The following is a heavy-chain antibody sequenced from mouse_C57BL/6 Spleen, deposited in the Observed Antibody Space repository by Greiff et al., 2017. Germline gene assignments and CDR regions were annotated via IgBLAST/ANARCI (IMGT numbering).Heavy chain of an antibody. CDR2: ISDGGSYT. CDR1: GFTFSSYA. V-gene: IGHV5-4*01. Sequence: EVQLVESGGGLVKPGGSLKLSCAASGFTFSSYAMSWVRQTPEKRLEWVATISDGGSYTYYPDNVKGRFTISRDNAKNNLYLQMSHLKSEDTAMYYCAREDSREGFAYWGQGTLVTVSA. CDR3: AREDSREGFAY. D-gene: IGHD1-1*01. J-gene: IGHJ3*01.